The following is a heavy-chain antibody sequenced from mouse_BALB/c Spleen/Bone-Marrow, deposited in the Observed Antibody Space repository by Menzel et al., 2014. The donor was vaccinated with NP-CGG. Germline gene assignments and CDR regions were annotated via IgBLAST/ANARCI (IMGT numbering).Heavy chain of an antibody. J-gene: IGHJ1*01. Sequence: VQLQQSGAELVKPGASVKLSCTASGFNIKDTYLHWVKQRPEQGLDWIGRIDPASGNTKYDPKFQGKATITADTSSNTDYLQLSSLTSEDSAVYYCASYRYGWYFDVWGAGTTVTVSS. CDR3: ASYRYGWYFDV. D-gene: IGHD2-14*01. V-gene: IGHV14-3*02. CDR2: IDPASGNT. CDR1: GFNIKDTY.